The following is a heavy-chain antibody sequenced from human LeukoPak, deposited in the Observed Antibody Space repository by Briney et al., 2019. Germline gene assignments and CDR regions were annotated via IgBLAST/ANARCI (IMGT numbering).Heavy chain of an antibody. Sequence: GASVKVSCKASGYIFTNYAMNWVRQAPGQGLEWMGWINTNTGNPTYAQGFTGRFVFSLETSVSTAYLRISSLKAADTGVYYCARGEPKTEVDFWGQGTLVTVSS. CDR2: INTNTGNP. CDR1: GYIFTNYA. D-gene: IGHD1-1*01. CDR3: ARGEPKTEVDF. J-gene: IGHJ4*02. V-gene: IGHV7-4-1*02.